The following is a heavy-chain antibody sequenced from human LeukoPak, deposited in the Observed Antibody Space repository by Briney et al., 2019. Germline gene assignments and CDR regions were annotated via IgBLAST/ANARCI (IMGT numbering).Heavy chain of an antibody. D-gene: IGHD3/OR15-3a*01. CDR1: GYTFVNFG. CDR2: ISPENGDT. J-gene: IGHJ6*03. CDR3: ARVFGYYYFCMDV. V-gene: IGHV1-18*01. Sequence: GASVSVSCKASGYTFVNFGLIWVRQAPGQGLEWMGWISPENGDTNYAQTFQDRVTMTTDTSTNTAYMELRSLTSDDTAVYFCARVFGYYYFCMDVWGEGTTVIISS.